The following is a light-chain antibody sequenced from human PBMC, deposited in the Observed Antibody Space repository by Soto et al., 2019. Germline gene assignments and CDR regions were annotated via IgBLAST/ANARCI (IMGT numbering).Light chain of an antibody. CDR3: QHRSSWPFT. CDR1: ETVNSY. Sequence: EIVLTQSPATLSLSPGERATLSCRASETVNSYLAWYQQKPGQAPRLLIYDVSKRATGIPARFSGSGSGTDFTLAISSLEPDDFAVYYCQHRSSWPFTFGTGTKVEIK. V-gene: IGKV3-11*01. J-gene: IGKJ3*01. CDR2: DVS.